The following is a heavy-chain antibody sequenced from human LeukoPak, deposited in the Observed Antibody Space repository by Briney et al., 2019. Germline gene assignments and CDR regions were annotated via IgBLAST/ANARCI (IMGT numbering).Heavy chain of an antibody. D-gene: IGHD4-11*01. CDR2: IIPIFGTA. CDR3: ARDPAYSNYADDAFDI. CDR1: GGTFSSYA. J-gene: IGHJ3*02. V-gene: IGHV1-69*13. Sequence: SVKVSCKASGGTFSSYAISWVRQAPGQGLEWMGGIIPIFGTANYAQKFQGRVTITADESTSTAYMELSSLRSEDTAVYYCARDPAYSNYADDAFDIWGQGTMVTVSS.